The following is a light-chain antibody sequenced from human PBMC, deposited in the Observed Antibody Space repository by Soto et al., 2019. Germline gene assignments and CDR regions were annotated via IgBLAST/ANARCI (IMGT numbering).Light chain of an antibody. Sequence: QSILTQPPSVSAAPGQTITISCSGSSSNIGGNYVSWYQQLPRTAPKLLIYDNSKRFSGIPDRFSGSKSGTSATLGITGLQTEDEASYYCCTWEISLDTVVFGGGTKLTVL. CDR1: SSNIGGNY. J-gene: IGLJ2*01. V-gene: IGLV1-51*01. CDR2: DNS. CDR3: CTWEISLDTVV.